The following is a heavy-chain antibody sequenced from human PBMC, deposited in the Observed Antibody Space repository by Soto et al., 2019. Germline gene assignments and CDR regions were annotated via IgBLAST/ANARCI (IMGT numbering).Heavy chain of an antibody. CDR2: VRDTGST. D-gene: IGHD3-22*01. J-gene: IGHJ5*02. Sequence: SQTLSLTYTVSYGSITSHNCNCLLQTPGKGLDWIGYVRDTGSTNYNPSLKSRVAISIDTSRNQFSLSLSSVTAADTAVYFCARYSPPKKAYDSNPGYFDPLGQGTLVTVSS. V-gene: IGHV4-59*11. CDR1: YGSITSHN. CDR3: ARYSPPKKAYDSNPGYFDP.